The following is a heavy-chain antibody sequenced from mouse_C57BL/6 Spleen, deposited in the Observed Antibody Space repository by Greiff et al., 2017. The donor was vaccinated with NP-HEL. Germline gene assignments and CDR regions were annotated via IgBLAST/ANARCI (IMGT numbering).Heavy chain of an antibody. CDR1: GYTFTSYW. V-gene: IGHV1-50*01. CDR3: ARGITTVVATPFDY. CDR2: IDPSDSYT. J-gene: IGHJ2*01. D-gene: IGHD1-1*01. Sequence: VQLQQPGAELVKPGASVKLSCKASGYTFTSYWMQWVKQRPGQGLEWIGEIDPSDSYTNYNQKFKGKATLTVDTSSSTAYMQLSSLTSEDSAVYYCARGITTVVATPFDYWGQGTTLTVSS.